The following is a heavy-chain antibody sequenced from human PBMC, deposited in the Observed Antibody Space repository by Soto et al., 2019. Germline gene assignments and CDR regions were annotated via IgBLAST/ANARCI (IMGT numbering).Heavy chain of an antibody. CDR1: GYTFTSYG. Sequence: QVQLVQSGAEVKKPGASVKVSCQASGYTFTSYGISWVRQAPGQGLEWMGWISAYNGNTNYAQKLQGRVTMTTDTSTSSADMELRSLRSDDTAVYYSARVDGYLVVDYWGQGTLVTVSS. V-gene: IGHV1-18*01. CDR3: ARVDGYLVVDY. J-gene: IGHJ4*02. D-gene: IGHD2-15*01. CDR2: ISAYNGNT.